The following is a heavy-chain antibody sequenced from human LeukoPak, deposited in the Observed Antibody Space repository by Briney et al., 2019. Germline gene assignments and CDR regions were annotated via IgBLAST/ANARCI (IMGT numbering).Heavy chain of an antibody. J-gene: IGHJ6*03. CDR2: INDSGRT. V-gene: IGHV4-34*01. CDR3: ARRWNYGRNYYIDV. D-gene: IGHD1-7*01. CDR1: GGSFSNYY. Sequence: PSETLSLTCAVYGGSFSNYYWSWIRQPRGKGLEWIGEINDSGRTNYNPSLMSRVTVSVDTSKKQFSLRLTSVTATDTAVYYCARRWNYGRNYYIDVWGKGATVSVSS.